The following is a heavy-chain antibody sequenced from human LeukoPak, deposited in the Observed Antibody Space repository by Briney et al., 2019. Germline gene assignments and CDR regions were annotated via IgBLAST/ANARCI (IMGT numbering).Heavy chain of an antibody. Sequence: SETLSLTCAVYGGSFSCYYWSWIRQPPGKGLEWIGSIYYSGSTYYNPSLKSRVTISVDTSKNQFSLKLSSVTAADTAVYYCARDNGADFDYYYYYMDVWGKGTTVTVSS. CDR3: ARDNGADFDYYYYYMDV. CDR2: IYYSGST. D-gene: IGHD2-8*01. J-gene: IGHJ6*03. V-gene: IGHV4-34*01. CDR1: GGSFSCYY.